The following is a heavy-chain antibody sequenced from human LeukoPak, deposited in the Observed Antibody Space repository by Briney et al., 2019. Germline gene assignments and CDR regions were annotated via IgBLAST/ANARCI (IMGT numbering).Heavy chain of an antibody. Sequence: SETLSLTCTVSGGSISSGGYYWNWIRQHPGKGLEWIGYIYYSGSTYYNPSLKSRVTISVDTSKNQFSLKLSSVTAADTAVYYCAREGPYRYFDYWGQGALVTVSS. CDR3: AREGPYRYFDY. CDR2: IYYSGST. V-gene: IGHV4-31*03. D-gene: IGHD5-18*01. J-gene: IGHJ4*02. CDR1: GGSISSGGYY.